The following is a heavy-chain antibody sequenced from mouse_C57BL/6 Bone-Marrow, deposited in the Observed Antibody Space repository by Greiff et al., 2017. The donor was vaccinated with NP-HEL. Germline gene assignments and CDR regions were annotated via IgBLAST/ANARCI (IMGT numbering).Heavy chain of an antibody. CDR1: GYSFTGYY. D-gene: IGHD1-1*01. V-gene: IGHV1-42*01. CDR3: ARSGSSDWYFDV. Sequence: VHVKQSGPELVKPGASVKISCKASGYSFTGYYMNWVKQSPEKSLEWIGEINPSTGGTTYNQQLKAKATLTVDKSSSTAYMQLKSLTSEDSAVYYCARSGSSDWYFDVWGTGTTVTVSS. J-gene: IGHJ1*03. CDR2: INPSTGGT.